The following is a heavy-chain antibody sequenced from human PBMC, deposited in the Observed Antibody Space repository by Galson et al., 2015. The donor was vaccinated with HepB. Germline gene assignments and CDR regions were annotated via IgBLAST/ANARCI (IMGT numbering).Heavy chain of an antibody. Sequence: SLRLSCAASGFTFSSYWMSWVRQAPGKGLEWVANIKQDGSEKYYVGSVMGRFTISRDNAKNSLYLQMNSLRAEDTAVYYCAREKGGAAFDVWGQGTMVTGSS. J-gene: IGHJ3*01. CDR3: AREKGGAAFDV. CDR1: GFTFSSYW. V-gene: IGHV3-7*01. D-gene: IGHD3-10*01. CDR2: IKQDGSEK.